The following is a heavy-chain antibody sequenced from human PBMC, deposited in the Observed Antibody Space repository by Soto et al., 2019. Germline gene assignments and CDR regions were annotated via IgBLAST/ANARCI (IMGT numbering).Heavy chain of an antibody. Sequence: QVQLVESGGGLVKPGGSLRLSCAGAGFIFRDYFMTWIRQSPGKGLEWVADINISGRMTHYADSVKGRFTMSRDNDKKSLYLQMDRLRVGDTAVYYCARLGVASHHFDHWGQGTLVTVSS. J-gene: IGHJ4*02. V-gene: IGHV3-11*01. D-gene: IGHD2-15*01. CDR2: INISGRMT. CDR3: ARLGVASHHFDH. CDR1: GFIFRDYF.